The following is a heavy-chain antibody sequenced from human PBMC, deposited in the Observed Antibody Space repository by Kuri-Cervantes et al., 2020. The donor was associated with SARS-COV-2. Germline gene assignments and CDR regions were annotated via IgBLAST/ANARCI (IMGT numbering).Heavy chain of an antibody. CDR2: ISHDGRDT. V-gene: IGHV3-30*18. D-gene: IGHD3-10*01. CDR1: EFNFRYYG. Sequence: GGSLRLSCVASEFNFRYYGMYWVRQAPGKGLEWLAVISHDGRDTYHGDSVKGRFTISRDNSKNTLYLQMNSLRPEDTAVYYCAKPGSLRGIIREDQYGLEVWGQGTTVTVSS. CDR3: AKPGSLRGIIREDQYGLEV. J-gene: IGHJ6*02.